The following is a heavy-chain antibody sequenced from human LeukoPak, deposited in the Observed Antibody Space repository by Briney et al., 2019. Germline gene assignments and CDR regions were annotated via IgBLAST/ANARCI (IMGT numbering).Heavy chain of an antibody. J-gene: IGHJ6*03. CDR3: ASMAVYYYYMDV. CDR1: GFTFDDYA. D-gene: IGHD2/OR15-2a*01. CDR2: ISWNSGSI. V-gene: IGHV3-9*01. Sequence: GGSLRLSCAASGFTFDDYAMHWVRQAPGKGLEWVSGISWNSGSIGYADSVKGRFTISRDNAKNSLYLQMNSLRAEDTAVYYCASMAVYYYYMDVWGKGTTVTVSS.